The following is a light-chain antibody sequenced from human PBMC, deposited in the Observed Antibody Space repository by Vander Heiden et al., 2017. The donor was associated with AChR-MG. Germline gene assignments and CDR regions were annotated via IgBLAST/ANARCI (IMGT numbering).Light chain of an antibody. CDR3: STYTSSSTLV. V-gene: IGLV2-14*03. Sequence: QFALTQPASVSGSPGQPITISCTGTSSDVGGYNYVSWYQQHPGKAPKLMIYDVSNRPSGVANRFSGSKSGNTAALTISGLQADDEADYYYSTYTSSSTLVFGGGTKLTVL. J-gene: IGLJ2*01. CDR1: SSDVGGYNY. CDR2: DVS.